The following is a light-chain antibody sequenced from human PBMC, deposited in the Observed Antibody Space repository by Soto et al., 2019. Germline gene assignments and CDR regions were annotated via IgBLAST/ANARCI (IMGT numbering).Light chain of an antibody. CDR1: QDIGNF. J-gene: IGKJ4*01. V-gene: IGKV1-27*01. Sequence: ILMTQFTPCLLAFVGDRVTITVRGSQDIGNFLAWYQQRPGKVNKIMIYAAYTLQSGVKYRFSGSGFGTDFTLTIRSMQPEDVATYYCQKCKVAPFTLGGVPQVDIK. CDR3: QKCKVAPFT. CDR2: AAY.